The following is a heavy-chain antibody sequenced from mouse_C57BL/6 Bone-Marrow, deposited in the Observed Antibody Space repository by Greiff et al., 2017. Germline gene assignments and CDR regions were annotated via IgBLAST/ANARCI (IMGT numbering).Heavy chain of an antibody. CDR1: GYTFTSYG. V-gene: IGHV1-81*01. CDR2: IYPRSGNT. D-gene: IGHD1-2*01. Sequence: QVQLQQSGAELARPGASVKLSCKASGYTFTSYGISWVKQRTGQGLEWIGEIYPRSGNTYYNEKFKGKATLTADKSSSTAYMELRSLTSEDSAVYLCARSKRVRRKSWFAYWGQGTLVTVSA. CDR3: ARSKRVRRKSWFAY. J-gene: IGHJ3*01.